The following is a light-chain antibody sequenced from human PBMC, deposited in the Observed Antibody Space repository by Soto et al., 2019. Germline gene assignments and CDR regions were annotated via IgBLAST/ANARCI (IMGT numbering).Light chain of an antibody. CDR2: GAS. CDR1: QSVSNN. Sequence: EIVMTQSPATLSVSPGERATLSCRASQSVSNNLAWYQHKPGQAPRLLIYGASTRATGIPARFSGSGSGTEFTLTISSLQAEDFVVYYCHQYDNWPPVTFGQGTKVEIK. V-gene: IGKV3-15*01. CDR3: HQYDNWPPVT. J-gene: IGKJ1*01.